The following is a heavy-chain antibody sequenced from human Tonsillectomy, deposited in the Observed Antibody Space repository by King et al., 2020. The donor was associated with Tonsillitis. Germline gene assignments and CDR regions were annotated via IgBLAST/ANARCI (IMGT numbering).Heavy chain of an antibody. CDR3: ARRLGDLNAFDI. CDR1: GGSIGNYF. Sequence: QLQESGPGLVKPAETLSLTCTVPGGSIGNYFWSWIRQPPGKGLEWIGHIYAGNANYNPSLKSRASISLDTSRKQFSLDLSHVTAADTAIYFCARRLGDLNAFDIWGQGTMVSVSS. V-gene: IGHV4-59*08. CDR2: IYAGNA. D-gene: IGHD3-10*01. J-gene: IGHJ3*02.